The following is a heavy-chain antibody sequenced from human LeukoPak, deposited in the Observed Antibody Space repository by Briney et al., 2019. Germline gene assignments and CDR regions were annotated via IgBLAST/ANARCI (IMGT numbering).Heavy chain of an antibody. CDR1: GLTVSNHW. V-gene: IGHV3-7*03. D-gene: IGHD5-18*01. Sequence: GGSLRLSCVASGLTVSNHWMSWVRQAPGKGLEWVANIREERGQEYYVDSVKGRFTISKNSAKNSLYLQMNTLRVEDTPMYYCASLDTAKQPLANHWGQGTLVTVSS. CDR3: ASLDTAKQPLANH. CDR2: IREERGQE. J-gene: IGHJ5*02.